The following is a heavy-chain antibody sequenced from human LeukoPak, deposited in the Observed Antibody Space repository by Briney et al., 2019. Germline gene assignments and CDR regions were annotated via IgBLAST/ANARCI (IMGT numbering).Heavy chain of an antibody. CDR3: ARDLGDHYYDSSGYVPFDY. CDR1: GHTFTSYG. CDR2: ISAYNGNT. J-gene: IGHJ4*02. D-gene: IGHD3-22*01. Sequence: GASVKVSCKASGHTFTSYGISWVRQAPGQGLEWMGWISAYNGNTNYAQKLQGRVTMTTDTSTSTAYMELRSLRSDDTAVYYCARDLGDHYYDSSGYVPFDYWGQGTLVTVSS. V-gene: IGHV1-18*01.